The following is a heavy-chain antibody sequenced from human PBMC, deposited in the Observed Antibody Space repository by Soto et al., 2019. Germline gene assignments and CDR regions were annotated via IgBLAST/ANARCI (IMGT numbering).Heavy chain of an antibody. J-gene: IGHJ5*02. D-gene: IGHD1-1*01. CDR1: GLSLCGFY. Sequence: VIQSIRRPFYGLSLCGFYCSWILQTVGKGLEWIGRIYATGTTDYNPSLKSRVMMSVDTSKKQFSLKLRSVTAADTAVYYCVRDGTKTLRDWFDPWGQG. V-gene: IGHV4-4*07. CDR2: IYATGTT. CDR3: VRDGTKTLRDWFDP.